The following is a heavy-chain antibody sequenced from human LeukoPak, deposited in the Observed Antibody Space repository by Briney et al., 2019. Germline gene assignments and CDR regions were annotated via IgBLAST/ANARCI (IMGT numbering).Heavy chain of an antibody. CDR2: IKHDGSEN. D-gene: IGHD3-16*01. CDR3: ARDGGASPLDLRY. Sequence: GGSLRLSCAASGFTFETDWMNWVRPAPGKGLEWVANIKHDGSENDYVDSVRGRFTISRDNAKKSLYLQMNSMRHEDTAVYYCARDGGASPLDLRYWGPGTLVTVSS. J-gene: IGHJ4*02. CDR1: GFTFETDW. V-gene: IGHV3-7*04.